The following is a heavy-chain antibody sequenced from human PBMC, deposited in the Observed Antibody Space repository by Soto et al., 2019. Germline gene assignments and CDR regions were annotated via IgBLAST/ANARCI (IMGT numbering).Heavy chain of an antibody. CDR3: ARGLILWFGELSRRGGYYYYMAG. D-gene: IGHD3-10*01. Sequence: QVQLQQWGAGLLKPSETLSLTCAVYGGSFSGYQWTWIRQTPGKGLEWIGEINDSGNINYNPSLKSRVTILVDTAKKQISLKLSSVTAADTAVYYCARGLILWFGELSRRGGYYYYMAGWGKGTWVTVSS. J-gene: IGHJ6*03. CDR1: GGSFSGYQ. V-gene: IGHV4-34*01. CDR2: INDSGNI.